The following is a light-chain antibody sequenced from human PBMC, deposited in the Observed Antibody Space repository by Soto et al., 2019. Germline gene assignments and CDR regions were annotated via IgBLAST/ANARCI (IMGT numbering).Light chain of an antibody. V-gene: IGLV2-14*01. CDR3: SSYTSSSTLPYV. CDR1: SGDVVGYKY. CDR2: DVS. J-gene: IGLJ1*01. Sequence: QSSLTNPASVSGSPGQSITIACAGTSGDVVGYKYVSWYQRHPGKAPKLMIYDVSNRPSGVSNRFSGSKSGNTASLTISGLQAEDEADYYCSSYTSSSTLPYVFGTGTKVTVL.